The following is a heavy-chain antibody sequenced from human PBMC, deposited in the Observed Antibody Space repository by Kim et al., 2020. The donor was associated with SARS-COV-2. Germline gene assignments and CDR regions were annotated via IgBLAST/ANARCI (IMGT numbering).Heavy chain of an antibody. Sequence: YADSVKGRFTISRDNSKNTLYRQVHSLRAEDTAVYYCAKAGTYGDYVDIDYWGQGTLVTVSS. V-gene: IGHV3-23*01. D-gene: IGHD4-17*01. J-gene: IGHJ4*02. CDR3: AKAGTYGDYVDIDY.